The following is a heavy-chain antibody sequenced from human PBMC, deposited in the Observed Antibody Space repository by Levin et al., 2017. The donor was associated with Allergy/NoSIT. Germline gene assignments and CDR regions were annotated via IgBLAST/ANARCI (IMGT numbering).Heavy chain of an antibody. V-gene: IGHV4-34*01. CDR1: GGSFSGYY. CDR2: INHSGST. Sequence: GSLRLSCAVYGGSFSGYYWSWIRQPPGKGLEWIGEINHSGSTNYNPSLKSRVTISVDTSKNQFSLKLSSVSAADTAVYYCARNGHYYYYMDVWGKGTTVIVSS. CDR3: ARNGHYYYYMDV. J-gene: IGHJ6*03.